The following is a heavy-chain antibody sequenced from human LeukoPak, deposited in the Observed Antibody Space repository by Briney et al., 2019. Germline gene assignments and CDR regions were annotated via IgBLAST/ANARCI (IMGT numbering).Heavy chain of an antibody. D-gene: IGHD4-17*01. CDR1: GFTFSSYA. CDR2: ISYDGSNK. Sequence: GGSLRLSCAASGFTFSSYAMHWVRQAPGKGLEWVAVISYDGSNKYYADSVKGRFTISRDNSKNTLYLQMNSLRAEDTAVYYCAKDGDYGDYTGNNWFDPWGQGTLVTVSS. V-gene: IGHV3-30*04. J-gene: IGHJ5*02. CDR3: AKDGDYGDYTGNNWFDP.